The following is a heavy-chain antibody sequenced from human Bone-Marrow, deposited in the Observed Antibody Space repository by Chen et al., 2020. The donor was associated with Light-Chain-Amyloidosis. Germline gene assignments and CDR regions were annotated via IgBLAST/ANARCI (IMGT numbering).Heavy chain of an antibody. CDR3: AKDISYDDILPGYPADAFDI. J-gene: IGHJ3*02. CDR2: IKSVDDYGTT. Sequence: EVHLVQSGGNLVKPGGSLRLSCAASGFTFRDAWMSWVRQAPGKGLEWVGRIKSVDDYGTTNYAAPVKGRFTISRDDSRDTLFLQMNNLKVEDTAVYYCAKDISYDDILPGYPADAFDIWGQGTMVTVSS. V-gene: IGHV3-15*01. D-gene: IGHD3-9*01. CDR1: GFTFRDAW.